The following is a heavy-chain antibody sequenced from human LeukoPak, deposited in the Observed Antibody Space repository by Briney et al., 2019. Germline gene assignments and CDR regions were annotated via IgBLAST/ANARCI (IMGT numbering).Heavy chain of an antibody. CDR2: IYYSGST. CDR1: GGSISSYY. D-gene: IGHD3-10*01. J-gene: IGHJ4*02. V-gene: IGHV4-59*08. Sequence: SETLSLSCTVSGGSISSYYWSWVRQPPGKGLEWVAYIYYSGSTNYNPSLKRRVTISVDTSKNQFSLKLSSVTAADTAVYYCARHSYYHALDYRGQGTLVTVSS. CDR3: ARHSYYHALDY.